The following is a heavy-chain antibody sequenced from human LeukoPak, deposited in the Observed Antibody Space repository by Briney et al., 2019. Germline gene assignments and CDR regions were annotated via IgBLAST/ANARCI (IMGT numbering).Heavy chain of an antibody. V-gene: IGHV3-30*02. J-gene: IGHJ3*02. CDR2: IRYDGSNK. D-gene: IGHD3-3*01. Sequence: GSLRLSCAASGFTFSSYGMHWVRQAPGKGLEWVAFIRYDGSNKYYADSVKGRFTISRDNSKNTLYLQMNSLRAEDTAVYYCATLPSLRFLEWLLINAFDIWGQGTMVTVSS. CDR1: GFTFSSYG. CDR3: ATLPSLRFLEWLLINAFDI.